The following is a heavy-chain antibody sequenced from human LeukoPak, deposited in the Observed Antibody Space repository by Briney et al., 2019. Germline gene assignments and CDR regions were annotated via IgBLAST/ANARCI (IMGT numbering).Heavy chain of an antibody. CDR2: IYSGGST. CDR3: ASGPDGGQLGDY. V-gene: IGHV3-66*02. Sequence: GGSLRLSCAASGFTLSSNYMRWVPQALGKGLERVSVIYSGGSTYYADSVKGRFTISRDNSKNTLYLQMNSLRAEDTAVYYCASGPDGGQLGDYWGQGTLVTVSS. CDR1: GFTLSSNY. J-gene: IGHJ4*02. D-gene: IGHD1-1*01.